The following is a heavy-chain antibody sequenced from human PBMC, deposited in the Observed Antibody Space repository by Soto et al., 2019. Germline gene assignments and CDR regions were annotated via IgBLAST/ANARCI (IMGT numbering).Heavy chain of an antibody. CDR1: GFTFSSYA. V-gene: IGHV3-23*01. CDR3: AKDRHLLYQLVDY. Sequence: EVQLLESGGGLVQPGGSLRLSCAASGFTFSSYAMSWVRQAPGKGLEWVSAISGSGGSTYYADSVKGRFTISRDKSKNTLYLKMNSLRAEDTAVYYCAKDRHLLYQLVDYWGQGTLVTVSS. J-gene: IGHJ4*02. CDR2: ISGSGGST. D-gene: IGHD2-2*01.